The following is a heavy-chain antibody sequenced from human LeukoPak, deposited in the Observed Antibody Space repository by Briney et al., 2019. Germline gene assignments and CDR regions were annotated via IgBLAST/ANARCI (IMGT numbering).Heavy chain of an antibody. J-gene: IGHJ4*02. Sequence: HPGGSLRLSCAASGFTFDDYAMHWVRQAPGKGLEWVSGISWNSGSIGYADSVKDRFTISRDNAKNSLYLQMNSLRAEDTALYYCAKEVAAAGFDYWGQGTLVTVSS. CDR3: AKEVAAAGFDY. CDR2: ISWNSGSI. D-gene: IGHD6-13*01. CDR1: GFTFDDYA. V-gene: IGHV3-9*01.